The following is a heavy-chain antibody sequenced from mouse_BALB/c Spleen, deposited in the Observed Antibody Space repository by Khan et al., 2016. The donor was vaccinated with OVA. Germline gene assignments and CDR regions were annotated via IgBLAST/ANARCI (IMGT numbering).Heavy chain of an antibody. Sequence: QIQLVQSGAELVKPGASVKLSCTASGYNFSSYYMYWVKQRPGQGLEWIGGINPNNGGPHFNEKFKTKATLTADTSSSTAYMHLSSLTSEDSAVYYCTKSVSANPFAYWGQGTLVTVSP. J-gene: IGHJ3*01. D-gene: IGHD6-2*01. CDR3: TKSVSANPFAY. CDR2: INPNNGGP. CDR1: GYNFSSYY. V-gene: IGHV1S81*02.